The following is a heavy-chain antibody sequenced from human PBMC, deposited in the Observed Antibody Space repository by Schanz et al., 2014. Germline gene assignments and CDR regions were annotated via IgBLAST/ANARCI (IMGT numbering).Heavy chain of an antibody. CDR1: GFTFTSFG. D-gene: IGHD7-27*01. V-gene: IGHV3-7*01. Sequence: VQLVESGGGVVQPGRSLRLSCVASGFTFTSFGMHWVRQAPGKGLEWVANIKQDGSEKYYVDSVKGRFTISRDNAKNSLYLQMNSLRPEDTAVYYCAKYGGELGVSFEYWGQGTLVTVSS. CDR2: IKQDGSEK. J-gene: IGHJ4*02. CDR3: AKYGGELGVSFEY.